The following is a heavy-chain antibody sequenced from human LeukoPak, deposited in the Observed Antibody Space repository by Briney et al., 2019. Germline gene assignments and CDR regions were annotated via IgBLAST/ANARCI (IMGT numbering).Heavy chain of an antibody. V-gene: IGHV4-34*01. CDR1: GGSFSGYY. Sequence: SETLSLTCAVYGGSFSGYYWSWIRQPPGKGLEWIGEINHSGSTNYNPSLKSRVTISVDTSKNQFFLKLSSVTAADTAVYYCALKPLYSSSWSWFDPWGQGTLVTVSS. CDR2: INHSGST. D-gene: IGHD6-13*01. J-gene: IGHJ5*02. CDR3: ALKPLYSSSWSWFDP.